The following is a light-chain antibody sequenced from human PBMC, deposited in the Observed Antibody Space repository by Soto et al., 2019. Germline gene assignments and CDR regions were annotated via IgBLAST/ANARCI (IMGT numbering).Light chain of an antibody. V-gene: IGLV1-51*01. Sequence: QSVLAQPPSVSSAPGHKVTIACSGSSSNIGGNSVSWYQQLPGTAPKLLTYDDNKRPSGIPDRFSGSKSGTSATLGITGFQTGDEADYYCGSWDSSLSDYVFGTGTKVTAL. CDR2: DDN. CDR3: GSWDSSLSDYV. CDR1: SSNIGGNS. J-gene: IGLJ1*01.